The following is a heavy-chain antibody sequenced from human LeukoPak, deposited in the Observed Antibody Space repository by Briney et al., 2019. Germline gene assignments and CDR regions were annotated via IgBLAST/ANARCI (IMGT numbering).Heavy chain of an antibody. CDR1: GGSFSAYY. CDR3: ARGPDYYDSIYYFDY. J-gene: IGHJ4*02. V-gene: IGHV4-34*01. D-gene: IGHD3-22*01. CDR2: INHSGST. Sequence: SETLSLTCAVSGGSFSAYYWTWIRQPPGKGLEWIGEINHSGSTNYNPSLKSRVTISVDTSKNQFSLKLSSVTAADTAVFYCARGPDYYDSIYYFDYWGQGTLVTVSS.